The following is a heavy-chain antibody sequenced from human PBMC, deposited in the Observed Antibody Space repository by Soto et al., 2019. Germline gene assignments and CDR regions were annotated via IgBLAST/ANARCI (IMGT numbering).Heavy chain of an antibody. Sequence: GGSLRLSCAASGFTFSSYAMSWVRQAPGKGLEWVSAISGSGGSTYYADSVKGRFTISRDNSKNTLYPQMNSLRAEDTAVYYCAKGYCSSTSCRTHYYYYYGMDVWGQGTTVTVSS. J-gene: IGHJ6*02. D-gene: IGHD2-2*01. CDR2: ISGSGGST. V-gene: IGHV3-23*01. CDR1: GFTFSSYA. CDR3: AKGYCSSTSCRTHYYYYYGMDV.